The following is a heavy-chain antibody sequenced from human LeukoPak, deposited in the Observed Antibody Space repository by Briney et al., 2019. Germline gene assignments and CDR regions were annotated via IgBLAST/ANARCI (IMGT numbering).Heavy chain of an antibody. D-gene: IGHD2/OR15-2a*01. CDR3: ARDAPAFSETASFDY. V-gene: IGHV1-69*04. CDR2: IIPTLGIA. J-gene: IGHJ4*02. CDR1: GGTFSNYA. Sequence: SVKVSCKASGGTFSNYAISWVRQAPGQGLEWMGRIIPTLGIANYAQKFQGRVTITADKSTSTAYMELSSLRSGDTAVYYCARDAPAFSETASFDYWGQGTLVTVSS.